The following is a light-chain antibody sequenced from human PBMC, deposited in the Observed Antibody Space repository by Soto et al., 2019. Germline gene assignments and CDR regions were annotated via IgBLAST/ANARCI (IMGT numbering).Light chain of an antibody. J-gene: IGKJ2*01. Sequence: DIHMTQSPSTLSASVGDRVTITCRASRSISIWLAWYQQRPGKAPKLLIYDASRLESGVPSRFSGSGSGTEFTLTISSLQPDDFATYYCQQYNSYSYTFAQGTKVDIK. CDR1: RSISIW. CDR3: QQYNSYSYT. V-gene: IGKV1-5*01. CDR2: DAS.